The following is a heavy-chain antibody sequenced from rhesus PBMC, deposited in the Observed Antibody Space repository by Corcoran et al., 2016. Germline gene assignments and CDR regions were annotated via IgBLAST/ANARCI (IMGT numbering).Heavy chain of an antibody. CDR1: GFTFSSYW. D-gene: IGHD1-20*01. J-gene: IGHJ1*01. V-gene: IGHV3S25*01. Sequence: EVQLVESGGGLAKPGGSLRLSCAASGFTFSSYWMNWVRQAPGKGLEWVSANNSGGGSTNYADSVKGRFTISRDNSKNTLSLQMNSLRAEDTAVYYCAKDGGSWNNPEYFEFWGQGALVTVSS. CDR2: NNSGGGST. CDR3: AKDGGSWNNPEYFEF.